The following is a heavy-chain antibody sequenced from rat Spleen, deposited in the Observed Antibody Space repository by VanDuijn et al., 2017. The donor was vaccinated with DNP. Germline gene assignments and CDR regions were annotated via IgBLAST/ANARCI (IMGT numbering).Heavy chain of an antibody. V-gene: IGHV5-7*01. D-gene: IGHD4-2*01. J-gene: IGHJ4*01. Sequence: EVQLVESGGGLVQPGRSLKLSCAASGFTFSDYNMAWVRQAPKKGLEWVATIIHDGTSHYYGDSVKGRFTISRDLAKGTLNLQMDSLRSEDTAIYYCARVEYTHAMDAWGQGTSVTVSS. CDR1: GFTFSDYN. CDR3: ARVEYTHAMDA. CDR2: IIHDGTSH.